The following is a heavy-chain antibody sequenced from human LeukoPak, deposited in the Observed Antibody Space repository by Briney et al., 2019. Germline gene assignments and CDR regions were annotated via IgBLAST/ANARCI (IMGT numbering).Heavy chain of an antibody. V-gene: IGHV3-48*03. J-gene: IGHJ3*02. CDR3: ASLGVAATSDAFDI. CDR1: GFTFSSYE. CDR2: ISSSGSTI. Sequence: GGSLRLSCAASGFTFSSYEMNWVRQAPGKGLEWVSYISSSGSTIYYADSVKGRFTISRDNAKNSLYLQMNSLRAEDTAVYYCASLGVAATSDAFDIWGQGTMVTVSS. D-gene: IGHD2-15*01.